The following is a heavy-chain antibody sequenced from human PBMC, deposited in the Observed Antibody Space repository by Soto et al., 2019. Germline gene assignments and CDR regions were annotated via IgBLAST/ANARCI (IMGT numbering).Heavy chain of an antibody. D-gene: IGHD5-12*01. CDR3: ARGPIVATMLYYYYGMDV. Sequence: EVQLVESGGGLVQPGGSLRLSCAASGFTFSSYWMSWVRQAPGKGLEWVANIKQDGSEKYYVDSVKGRFTISRDNGKNSLYMQMNGLRAEDTAVYYCARGPIVATMLYYYYGMDVWGQGTTVTVSS. V-gene: IGHV3-7*05. CDR1: GFTFSSYW. CDR2: IKQDGSEK. J-gene: IGHJ6*02.